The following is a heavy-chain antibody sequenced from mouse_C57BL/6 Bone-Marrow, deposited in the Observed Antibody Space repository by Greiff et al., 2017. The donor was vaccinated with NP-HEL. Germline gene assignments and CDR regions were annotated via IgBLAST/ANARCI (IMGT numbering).Heavy chain of an antibody. CDR1: GFTFSSYA. CDR2: ISDGGSYT. CDR3: ARVVTTVVATGYFDV. D-gene: IGHD1-1*01. J-gene: IGHJ1*03. Sequence: EVKLMESGGGLVKPGGSLKLSCAASGFTFSSYAMSWVRQTPEKRLEWVATISDGGSYTYYPDNVKGRFPISRDNAKNNLYLQMSHLKSEDTAMYYCARVVTTVVATGYFDVWGTGTTVTVSS. V-gene: IGHV5-4*03.